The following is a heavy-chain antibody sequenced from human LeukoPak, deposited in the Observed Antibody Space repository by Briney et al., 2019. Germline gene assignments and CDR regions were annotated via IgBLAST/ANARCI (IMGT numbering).Heavy chain of an antibody. V-gene: IGHV3-21*01. CDR2: ISSSSSYI. J-gene: IGHJ4*02. D-gene: IGHD3-10*01. CDR3: ARDPASASYGSGSYY. CDR1: GFTFSSYS. Sequence: GGSLRLSCAASGFTFSSYSMNWVRQAPGKGLEWVSSISSSSSYIYYADSVKGRFTISRDNAENSLYLQMNSLRAEDTAVYYCARDPASASYGSGSYYWGQGTLVTVSS.